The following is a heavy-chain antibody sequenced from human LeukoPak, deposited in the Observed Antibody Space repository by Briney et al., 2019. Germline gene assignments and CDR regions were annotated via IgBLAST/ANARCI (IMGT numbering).Heavy chain of an antibody. CDR2: ISGDGGST. Sequence: GGSLRLSCAASGFTFDGYAMDWVRQAPGKGLEWVSLISGDGGSTYYADSVKGRFTISRDNSKSSLYLQMNSLRTEDTALYYCAKDQLNYYDSSEGGVDYWGQGTLVTVSS. D-gene: IGHD3-22*01. CDR1: GFTFDGYA. J-gene: IGHJ4*02. CDR3: AKDQLNYYDSSEGGVDY. V-gene: IGHV3-43*02.